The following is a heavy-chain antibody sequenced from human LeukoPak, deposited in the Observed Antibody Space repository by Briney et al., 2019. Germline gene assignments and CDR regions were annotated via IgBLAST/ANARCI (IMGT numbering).Heavy chain of an antibody. CDR2: ISSSSSYI. J-gene: IGHJ6*03. V-gene: IGHV3-21*01. CDR3: ARGRWGSLGYYYMDV. CDR1: GFTFSSYS. D-gene: IGHD3-16*01. Sequence: GGSLRLSCVASGFTFSSYSMNWVRQAPGKGLEWVSSISSSSSYIYYADSVKGRFTISRDNAKNSLYLQMNSLRAEDTAVYYCARGRWGSLGYYYMDVWGKGTTVTISS.